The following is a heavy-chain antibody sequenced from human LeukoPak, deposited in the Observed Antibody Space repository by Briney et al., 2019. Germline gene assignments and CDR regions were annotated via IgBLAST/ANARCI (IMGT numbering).Heavy chain of an antibody. CDR2: ISWNSGSI. V-gene: IGHV3-9*01. Sequence: GRSLRLSCAASGFTFDDYAMHWVRQAPGKGLEWVSGISWNSGSIGYADSVKGRFTISRDNAKNSLYLQMNSLRAEDTALYYCAKEGVVQGSFDIWGQGTMVTVSS. CDR3: AKEGVVQGSFDI. J-gene: IGHJ3*02. D-gene: IGHD2-15*01. CDR1: GFTFDDYA.